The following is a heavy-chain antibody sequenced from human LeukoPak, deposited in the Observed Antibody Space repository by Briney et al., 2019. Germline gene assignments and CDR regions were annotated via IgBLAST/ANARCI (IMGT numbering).Heavy chain of an antibody. D-gene: IGHD2-2*01. Sequence: PGGSLRLSCAASGFSFSSYAMSWVRQAPGKGLQWVSSICGSGGSTYSADSVKGRFTISRDNSKNTLFLQMNTLRAEDTAVYYCAKDRGDIVTAAPYYFDYWGQGTLVTVSS. V-gene: IGHV3-23*01. CDR3: AKDRGDIVTAAPYYFDY. J-gene: IGHJ4*02. CDR1: GFSFSSYA. CDR2: ICGSGGST.